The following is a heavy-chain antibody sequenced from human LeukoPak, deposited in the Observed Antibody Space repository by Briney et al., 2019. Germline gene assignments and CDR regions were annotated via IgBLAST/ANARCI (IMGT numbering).Heavy chain of an antibody. CDR1: GFTFSNYW. Sequence: GGSLRLSCTASGFTFSNYWMSWVRQAPGKGLEWVANMKQDGSEQYYVDSMKGRFTISRDNAKNSLYLQINSLRAEDTAVYYCARDRHYDFWSGYYTPFNSWGQGTLVTVSS. J-gene: IGHJ4*02. CDR2: MKQDGSEQ. CDR3: ARDRHYDFWSGYYTPFNS. V-gene: IGHV3-7*03. D-gene: IGHD3-3*01.